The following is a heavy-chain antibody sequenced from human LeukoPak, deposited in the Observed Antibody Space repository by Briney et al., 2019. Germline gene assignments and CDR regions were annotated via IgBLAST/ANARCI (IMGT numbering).Heavy chain of an antibody. CDR2: FDPEDGET. V-gene: IGHV1-24*01. J-gene: IGHJ6*02. CDR1: GYTLAELS. Sequence: ASVKVSCKVSGYTLAELSMHWVRQAPGKGLEWMGGFDPEDGETIYAQKFQGRVTMTEDTSTDTAYMELSSLRSEDTAVYYCATPPSCSSTSCYSVEGDYYGMDVWGQGTTVTSP. D-gene: IGHD2-2*01. CDR3: ATPPSCSSTSCYSVEGDYYGMDV.